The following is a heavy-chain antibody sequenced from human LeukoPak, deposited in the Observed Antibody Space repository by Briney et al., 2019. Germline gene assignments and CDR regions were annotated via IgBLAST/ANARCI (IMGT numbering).Heavy chain of an antibody. CDR3: AKQLGYCSDGSCYFPY. D-gene: IGHD2-15*01. Sequence: PGGSLRLSCAASGFTFSSYWMHWVRQAPGKGLEWVANIKQDGSEKYYVAFVKGRFTISRDNAKNSLYLQMNSLRAEDTAVYYCAKQLGYCSDGSCYFPYWGQGTLVTVSS. CDR2: IKQDGSEK. V-gene: IGHV3-7*03. CDR1: GFTFSSYW. J-gene: IGHJ4*02.